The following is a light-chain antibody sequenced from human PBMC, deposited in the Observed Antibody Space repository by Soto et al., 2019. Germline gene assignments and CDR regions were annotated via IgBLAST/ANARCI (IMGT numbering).Light chain of an antibody. V-gene: IGKV3-20*01. CDR3: QQYGASPIT. J-gene: IGKJ5*01. CDR1: QSVTSK. Sequence: EFVLTQSPGTLSLSPGDRATLSCGASQSVTSKLAWYQQKPGQAPRLLISGASNRATGIPDRFSGSGSGTDFTLTISRLEPDDFALYFCQQYGASPITFGLGTRLEIK. CDR2: GAS.